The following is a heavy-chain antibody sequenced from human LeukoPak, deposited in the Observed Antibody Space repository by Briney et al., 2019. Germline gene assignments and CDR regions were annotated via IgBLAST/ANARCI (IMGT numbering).Heavy chain of an antibody. CDR1: GGTFSSYA. V-gene: IGHV1-18*01. CDR3: ARGKLYYYDSSGYYEDAFDI. D-gene: IGHD3-22*01. Sequence: GASVKVSCKASGGTFSSYAISWVRQAPGQGLEWMGWISAYNGNTNYAQKLQGRVTMTTDTSTSTAYMELRSLRSDDTAVYYCARGKLYYYDSSGYYEDAFDIWGQGTMVTVSS. J-gene: IGHJ3*02. CDR2: ISAYNGNT.